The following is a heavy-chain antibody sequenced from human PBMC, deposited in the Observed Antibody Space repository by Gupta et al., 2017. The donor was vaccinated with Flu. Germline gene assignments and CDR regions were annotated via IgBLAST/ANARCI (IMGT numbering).Heavy chain of an antibody. CDR2: INIDGTTT. V-gene: IGHV3-74*01. J-gene: IGHJ6*02. Sequence: MHWVRQAPGKGLVWVSRINIDGTTTNYADSVRGRFTISRDNAKNTLYLQMNSLRVDETAVYYCARGGLGKCGGGSCAGYYYQGMDVWGQGAKGTVSS. D-gene: IGHD2-15*01. CDR3: ARGGLGKCGGGSCAGYYYQGMDV.